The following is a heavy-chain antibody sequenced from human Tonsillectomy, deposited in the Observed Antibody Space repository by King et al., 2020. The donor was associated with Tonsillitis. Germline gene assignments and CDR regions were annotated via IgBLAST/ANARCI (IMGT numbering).Heavy chain of an antibody. V-gene: IGHV3-21*01. CDR2: ISGSSSYI. D-gene: IGHD3-10*01. Sequence: VQLVESGGGLVKPGGSLRLSCAASGFTFSSYSMNWVRQAPGKGLEWVSSISGSSSYIYYADSVKGRFTISRDNAKNSLYLQINRLRAEDTAVYYCARGAMGWVVIWGSGDYWGQGTLVTVSS. CDR3: ARGAMGWVVIWGSGDY. J-gene: IGHJ4*02. CDR1: GFTFSSYS.